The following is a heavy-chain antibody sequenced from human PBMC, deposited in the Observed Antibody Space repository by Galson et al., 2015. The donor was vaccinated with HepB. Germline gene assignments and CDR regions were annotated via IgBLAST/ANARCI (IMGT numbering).Heavy chain of an antibody. V-gene: IGHV3-7*03. CDR3: ARGPPGDCSSTTCSMFNY. J-gene: IGHJ4*02. CDR1: GFTFDSYW. Sequence: SLRLSCAASGFTFDSYWMTWVRQAPGKGLEWVATIEKDGSKTDYVDSVRGRFTISRDNAKNSLYLQMNSLRAEDTAVYYCARGPPGDCSSTTCSMFNYWGRGTLVTVSS. CDR2: IEKDGSKT. D-gene: IGHD2-2*03.